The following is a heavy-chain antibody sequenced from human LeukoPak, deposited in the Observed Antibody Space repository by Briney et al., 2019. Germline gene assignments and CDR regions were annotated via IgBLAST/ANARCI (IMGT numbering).Heavy chain of an antibody. CDR1: GFTFSSYD. J-gene: IGHJ2*01. CDR2: IGTAGDT. D-gene: IGHD3-10*01. CDR3: ARVGWFGELAPRAVQYWYFDL. V-gene: IGHV3-13*01. Sequence: PGGSLRLSCAASGFTFSSYDMHWVRQATGKGLEWVSAIGTAGDTYYPGSVKGRFTISRENAKNSLYLQMNSLRAGDTAVYYCARVGWFGELAPRAVQYWYFDLWGRGTLVTVSS.